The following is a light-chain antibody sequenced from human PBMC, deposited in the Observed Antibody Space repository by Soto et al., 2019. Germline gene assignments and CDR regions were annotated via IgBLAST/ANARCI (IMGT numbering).Light chain of an antibody. J-gene: IGLJ2*01. CDR2: RNN. V-gene: IGLV1-47*01. Sequence: QSVLTQPPSASGTPGQRVTISCSGSSSNIGSNYVYWYQQLPGTAPKLLIYRNNQRPSGVPDRFSGSKSGTSASLAISGLRSEDEADYYGAAWDDSLSGREVFGGGTKLTVL. CDR1: SSNIGSNY. CDR3: AAWDDSLSGREV.